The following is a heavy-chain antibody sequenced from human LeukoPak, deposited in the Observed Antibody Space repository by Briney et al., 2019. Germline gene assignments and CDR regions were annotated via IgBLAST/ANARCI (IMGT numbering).Heavy chain of an antibody. CDR3: ARGSGGIWFDP. D-gene: IGHD3-10*01. CDR2: IYHSGST. J-gene: IGHJ5*02. V-gene: IGHV4-4*02. CDR1: GGSISSSNW. Sequence: SGTLSLTCAVSGGSISSSNWWSWVRQPPGKGLEWIGEIYHSGSTNYNPSLKSRVTISVDTSKNQFSLKLSSVTAADTAVYYCARGSGGIWFDPWGQGTLVTVSS.